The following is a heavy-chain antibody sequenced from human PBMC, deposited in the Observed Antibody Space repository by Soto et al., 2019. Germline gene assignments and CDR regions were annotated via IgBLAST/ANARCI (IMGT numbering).Heavy chain of an antibody. CDR2: IYYSGST. CDR1: GGSISSYY. CDR3: ASQLQWLVNFDY. V-gene: IGHV4-59*08. D-gene: IGHD6-19*01. Sequence: QVQLQESGPGLVKPSETLSLTCTVSGGSISSYYWSWIRQPPGKGLEWIGYIYYSGSTNYNPSLKSRVTISVGTAKDPFSLKLRSVTAADPAVYYRASQLQWLVNFDYWGQGTLVTVSS. J-gene: IGHJ4*02.